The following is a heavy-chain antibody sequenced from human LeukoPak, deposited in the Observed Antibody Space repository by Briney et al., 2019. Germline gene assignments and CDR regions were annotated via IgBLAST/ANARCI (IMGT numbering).Heavy chain of an antibody. CDR3: ARETRQGSDY. CDR1: GDSISGYY. J-gene: IGHJ4*02. V-gene: IGHV4-4*07. Sequence: SETLSLACTVSGDSISGYYWSWIRQPAGKGLEWIGRIYTSGTTNYNTNYNPSLKSRVTMSVDTSKNQLSLKLSSVTAADTAVYYCARETRQGSDYWGQGTLVTVSS. D-gene: IGHD1-7*01. CDR2: IYTSGTT.